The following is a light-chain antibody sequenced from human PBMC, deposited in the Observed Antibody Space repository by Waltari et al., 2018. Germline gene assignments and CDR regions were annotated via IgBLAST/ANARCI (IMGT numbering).Light chain of an antibody. V-gene: IGKV2-28*01. CDR1: QGLLRGNGYNY. CDR3: MQTLQTPFT. Sequence: DIVMTQSPLSLPVTPGEPASISCRSRQGLLRGNGYNYLDWYLQKPGQSPQLLIYLGSNRASGVPDRFSGSGSGTDLTLKISRVEAEDVGVYYCMQTLQTPFTFGQGTRLEIK. CDR2: LGS. J-gene: IGKJ5*01.